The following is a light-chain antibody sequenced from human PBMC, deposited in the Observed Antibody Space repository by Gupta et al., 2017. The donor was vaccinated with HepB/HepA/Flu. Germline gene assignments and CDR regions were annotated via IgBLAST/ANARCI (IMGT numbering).Light chain of an antibody. Sequence: EIVLTQFPATLSLSPGERANLSCRASQNIYNYLAWYQQKPGQAPRLLIHDASNRATGIPGRFSGSGSGTDFTLTISSLEREDFGVYYCQQRSKWPLTFGRGTKVEIK. CDR3: QQRSKWPLT. J-gene: IGKJ4*01. V-gene: IGKV3-11*01. CDR1: QNIYNY. CDR2: DAS.